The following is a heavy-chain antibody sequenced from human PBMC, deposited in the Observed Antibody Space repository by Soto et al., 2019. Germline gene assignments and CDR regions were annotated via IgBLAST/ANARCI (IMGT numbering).Heavy chain of an antibody. Sequence: GGSLRLSCAASGFTFSSYAMSWVRQAPGKGLEWVSAISGSGGSTYYADSVKGRFTISRDNSKNTLYLQMNSLRAEDTAVYYCAKGRPLKYYYDSSGYYYLDYLGQGTLVTVSS. CDR1: GFTFSSYA. V-gene: IGHV3-23*01. D-gene: IGHD3-22*01. J-gene: IGHJ4*02. CDR3: AKGRPLKYYYDSSGYYYLDY. CDR2: ISGSGGST.